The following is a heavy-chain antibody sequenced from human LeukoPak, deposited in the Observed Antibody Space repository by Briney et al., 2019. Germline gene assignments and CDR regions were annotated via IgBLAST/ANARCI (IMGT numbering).Heavy chain of an antibody. CDR1: GGSISSHY. CDR3: ERERSTVNWFDP. V-gene: IGHV4-59*11. CDR2: IYYSGST. J-gene: IGHJ5*02. Sequence: PSETLSLTCTVSGGSISSHYWSWIRQPPGKGLEWIGYIYYSGSTNYNPSLKSRVTISVDTSKNQSSLKLSSVTAADTAVYYCERERSTVNWFDPWGQGTLVTVSS. D-gene: IGHD4-17*01.